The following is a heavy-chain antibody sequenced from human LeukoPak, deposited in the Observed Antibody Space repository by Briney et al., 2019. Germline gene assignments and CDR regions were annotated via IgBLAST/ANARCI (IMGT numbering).Heavy chain of an antibody. J-gene: IGHJ5*02. D-gene: IGHD3-3*01. CDR3: ARPHYDFWSGYIRDNRFDP. V-gene: IGHV1-2*02. CDR2: INPNSGGA. CDR1: GYTFTGYY. Sequence: ASVKVSCKASGYTFTGYYMHWVRQAPGQGLEWMGWINPNSGGANYAQKFQGRVTMTRDTSISTAYMELSRLRSDDTAVYYCARPHYDFWSGYIRDNRFDPWGQGTLVTVSS.